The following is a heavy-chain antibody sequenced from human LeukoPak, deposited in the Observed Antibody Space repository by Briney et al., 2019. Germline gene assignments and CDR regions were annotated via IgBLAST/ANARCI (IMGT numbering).Heavy chain of an antibody. V-gene: IGHV4-34*01. D-gene: IGHD4-17*01. CDR1: GGSFSGYY. CDR3: ARAAVTTRFTFDY. J-gene: IGHJ4*02. Sequence: SETLSLTCAVYGGSFSGYYWSWIRQPPGKGREWSGEINHSGSTNYNPSLKSRVTISVDTSKNQFSPKLSSVTAADTAVYYCARAAVTTRFTFDYWGQGTLVTVSS. CDR2: INHSGST.